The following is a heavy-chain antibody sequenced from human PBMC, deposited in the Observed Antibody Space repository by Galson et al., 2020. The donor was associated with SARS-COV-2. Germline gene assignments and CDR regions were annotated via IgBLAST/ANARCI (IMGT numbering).Heavy chain of an antibody. CDR1: GFTFGDYA. D-gene: IGHD3-22*01. CDR3: TRVGYEDSSCYPDSFAI. Sequence: GGSLRLSCTASGFTFGDYAMSWFRQAPGKGLEWVGFIRSKAYGGTTEYAASVKGRFTISRDDSKSIAYLQMNSLKTEDTAVYYCTRVGYEDSSCYPDSFAIWAQVTMVTVSS. J-gene: IGHJ3*02. CDR2: IRSKAYGGTT. V-gene: IGHV3-49*03.